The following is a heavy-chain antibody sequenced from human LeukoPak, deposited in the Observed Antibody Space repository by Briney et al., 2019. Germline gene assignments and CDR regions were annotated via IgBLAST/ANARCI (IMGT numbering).Heavy chain of an antibody. J-gene: IGHJ3*02. Sequence: GGSLRLSCAASGFTFSSYEMNWVRQAPGKGLEWVSYISSSGSTIYYADSVKGRFTISRDNAKNSLYLQMNSLRAEDTAVYYCAREGGRWLQFDAFDIWGQGTMVTVSS. CDR1: GFTFSSYE. CDR2: ISSSGSTI. D-gene: IGHD5-24*01. V-gene: IGHV3-48*03. CDR3: AREGGRWLQFDAFDI.